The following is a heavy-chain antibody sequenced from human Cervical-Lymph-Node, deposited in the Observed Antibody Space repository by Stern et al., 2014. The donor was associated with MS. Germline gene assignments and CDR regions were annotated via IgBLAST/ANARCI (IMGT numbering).Heavy chain of an antibody. D-gene: IGHD1-26*01. CDR3: ARATRHTGSYLTWFDP. Sequence: QVQLVQSGAEVKKPGASVKVSCKASGYGFTSYDINWVRQAPGQGLEWMGWMNPNSGNTGYAQRFQDRVTMTRNPSINTAYMELNNLRSEDTAVYYCARATRHTGSYLTWFDPWGQGTLVTVTP. CDR1: GYGFTSYD. J-gene: IGHJ5*02. V-gene: IGHV1-8*01. CDR2: MNPNSGNT.